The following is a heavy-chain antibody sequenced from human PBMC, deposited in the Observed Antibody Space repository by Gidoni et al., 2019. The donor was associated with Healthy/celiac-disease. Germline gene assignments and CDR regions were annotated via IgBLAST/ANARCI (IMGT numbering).Heavy chain of an antibody. J-gene: IGHJ6*02. CDR2: INPSDSYT. V-gene: IGHV5-10-1*03. CDR3: ARHKTPLDGMDV. Sequence: EVQLVQSGAEVKKPGESLRISCKGSGYSFTSYWISWVRQMPGKGLDWMGRINPSDSYTNYSPSFQGHVTISADKSISTAYLQWSSLKASDTAMYYCARHKTPLDGMDVWGQGTTVTVSS. CDR1: GYSFTSYW.